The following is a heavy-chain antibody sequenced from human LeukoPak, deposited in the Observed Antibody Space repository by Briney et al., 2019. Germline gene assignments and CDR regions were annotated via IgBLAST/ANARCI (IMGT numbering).Heavy chain of an antibody. CDR1: GDFINSYY. Sequence: SETLSLTCTVSGDFINSYYWSWIRQPPGKGLEWIGCIYYTGSTTYNPSLKSRVTISLDTSKNQFSLNLSSVTAADTAIYYCARSRRGYSTGWFYFEYWGQGTLVTVSS. V-gene: IGHV4-59*01. CDR3: ARSRRGYSTGWFYFEY. CDR2: IYYTGST. J-gene: IGHJ4*02. D-gene: IGHD6-19*01.